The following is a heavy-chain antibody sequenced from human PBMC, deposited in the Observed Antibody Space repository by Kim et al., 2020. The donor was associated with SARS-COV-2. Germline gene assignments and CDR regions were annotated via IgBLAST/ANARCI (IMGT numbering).Heavy chain of an antibody. V-gene: IGHV4-34*01. CDR1: GGSFSGYY. CDR2: INHSGST. CDR3: ARAFGSVVRGYYYMDV. Sequence: SETLSLTCAVYGGSFSGYYWSWIRQPPGKGLEWIGEINHSGSTNYNPSLKSRVTISVDTSKNQFSLKLSSVTAADTAVYYCARAFGSVVRGYYYMDVWGKGTTVTVSS. D-gene: IGHD3-10*01. J-gene: IGHJ6*03.